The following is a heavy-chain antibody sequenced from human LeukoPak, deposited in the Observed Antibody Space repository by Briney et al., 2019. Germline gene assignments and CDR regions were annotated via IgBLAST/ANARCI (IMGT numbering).Heavy chain of an antibody. D-gene: IGHD3-10*01. Sequence: ASVKVSCKASGGTFSSYAISWVRQAPGQGLEWMGGIIPIFGTANHAQKFQGRVTITADKSTSTAYMELSSLRSEDTAVYYCARVDGSGGMDVWGKGTTVTVSS. CDR2: IIPIFGTA. CDR3: ARVDGSGGMDV. CDR1: GGTFSSYA. J-gene: IGHJ6*04. V-gene: IGHV1-69*06.